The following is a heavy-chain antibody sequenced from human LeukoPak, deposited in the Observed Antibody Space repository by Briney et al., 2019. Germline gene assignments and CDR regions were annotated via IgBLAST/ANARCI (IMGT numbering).Heavy chain of an antibody. J-gene: IGHJ5*02. Sequence: SETLSLTCTVSGGSIINYYWSWIRQPPGKGLEWIGYIYYSGSTNYNPSLKSRVTISVDTSKNQFSLKVNSVTAADTAVYYCARTTEDCSGTSCYQYWFDPWGQGTLVTVSS. D-gene: IGHD2-2*01. CDR1: GGSIINYY. CDR2: IYYSGST. CDR3: ARTTEDCSGTSCYQYWFDP. V-gene: IGHV4-59*01.